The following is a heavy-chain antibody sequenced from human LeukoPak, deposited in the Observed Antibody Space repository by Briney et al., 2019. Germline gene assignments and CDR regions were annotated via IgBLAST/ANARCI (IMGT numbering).Heavy chain of an antibody. J-gene: IGHJ6*03. Sequence: GASVKVSCKASGYTFTSYYMHWVRQAPGQGLEWMGIINPSGGSTSYAQKFQGRVTMTRDMSTSTVYMELSSLRSEDTAVYYCAREYYGSGSYYYYYYMDVWGKGTTVTVSS. CDR3: AREYYGSGSYYYYYYMDV. CDR2: INPSGGST. D-gene: IGHD3-10*01. V-gene: IGHV1-46*01. CDR1: GYTFTSYY.